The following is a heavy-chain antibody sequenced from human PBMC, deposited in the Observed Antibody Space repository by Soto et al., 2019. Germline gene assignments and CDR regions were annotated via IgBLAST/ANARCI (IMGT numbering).Heavy chain of an antibody. J-gene: IGHJ3*01. CDR3: AKGRTRPLQLGSFGDNAFDV. Sequence: EVQLVESGGGLVQPGRSLRLSCAASEFTFEDYAMHWVRQAPGTGLEWVSGISWNSGTLVYADSVKGRFTISRDNAKNTLFLQMNSLRAEDTALYFCAKGRTRPLQLGSFGDNAFDVWGQGTMVTVSS. V-gene: IGHV3-9*01. CDR1: EFTFEDYA. D-gene: IGHD3-10*01. CDR2: ISWNSGTL.